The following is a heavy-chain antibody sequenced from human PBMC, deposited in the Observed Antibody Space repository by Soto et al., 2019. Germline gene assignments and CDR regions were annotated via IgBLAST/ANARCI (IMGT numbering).Heavy chain of an antibody. Sequence: QLQLQESGPGLVKPSETLSLTCTVSGGSISSSSYYWGWIRQPPGKGLEWIGSIYYSGSTYYNPSLKSRVTISVDTSKNQFSLKLSSVTAADTAVYYCARQPYCSSTSCYPLSIWFDPWGQGTLVTVSS. CDR3: ARQPYCSSTSCYPLSIWFDP. J-gene: IGHJ5*02. CDR1: GGSISSSSYY. V-gene: IGHV4-39*01. CDR2: IYYSGST. D-gene: IGHD2-2*01.